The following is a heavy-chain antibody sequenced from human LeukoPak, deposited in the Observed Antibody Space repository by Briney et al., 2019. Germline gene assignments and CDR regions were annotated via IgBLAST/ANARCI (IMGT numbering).Heavy chain of an antibody. CDR3: ARAGRADGDYHYFDY. J-gene: IGHJ4*02. CDR1: GFTFSSYG. CDR2: MSYDGTNK. V-gene: IGHV3-30*03. D-gene: IGHD4-17*01. Sequence: GGSLRLSCAASGFTFSSYGMNWVRQAPGKGLEWVAVMSYDGTNKFYADSVKGRFTISRDNSKNTVYLQMNSLRAEDTAVYYCARAGRADGDYHYFDYWGQGTLVTVSS.